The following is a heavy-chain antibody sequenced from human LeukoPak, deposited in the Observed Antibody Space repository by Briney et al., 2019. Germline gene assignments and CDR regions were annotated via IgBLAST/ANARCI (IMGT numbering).Heavy chain of an antibody. CDR3: AKVPDSSGYFNNYYMDV. J-gene: IGHJ6*03. CDR1: GFTFSNNA. CDR2: ISGSGGST. Sequence: GGSLRLSCAASGFTFSNNAMSWVRQAPGKGLEWVSGISGSGGSTYYADSVKGRFTISRDNSKNTLYLQMASLRAEDTAVYYCAKVPDSSGYFNNYYMDVWGKGTTVTVSS. D-gene: IGHD3-22*01. V-gene: IGHV3-23*01.